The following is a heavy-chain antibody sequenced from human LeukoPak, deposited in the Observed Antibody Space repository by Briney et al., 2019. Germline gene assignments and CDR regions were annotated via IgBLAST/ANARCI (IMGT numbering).Heavy chain of an antibody. CDR2: INPNSGGT. D-gene: IGHD2-15*01. CDR3: ARAVVAATPDDNWFDP. J-gene: IGHJ5*02. CDR1: GYIFTGYY. V-gene: IGHV1-2*02. Sequence: ASVKVSFKGSGYIFTGYYIHWVRQAPGQGLEWMGWINPNSGGTNYAQKFQGRVTMNRDTSISAAYMELSKLRSDDTAVYYCARAVVAATPDDNWFDPWGKGTLVTVTS.